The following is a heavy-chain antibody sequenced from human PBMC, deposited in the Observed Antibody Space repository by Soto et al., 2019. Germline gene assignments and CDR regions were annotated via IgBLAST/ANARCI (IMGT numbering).Heavy chain of an antibody. Sequence: QVQLVECGGGVVQPGRSLRHSCAASGFTFSSYAMHWVRQAPGKGLEWVAVISYDGSNKYYADSVKGRFTISRDNSKNTLYLQMNSLRAEDTAVYYCARAPGDYNPPFGPPPILYGMDVW. J-gene: IGHJ6*01. CDR1: GFTFSSYA. CDR3: ARAPGDYNPPFGPPPILYGMDV. V-gene: IGHV3-30-3*01. CDR2: ISYDGSNK. D-gene: IGHD4-17*01.